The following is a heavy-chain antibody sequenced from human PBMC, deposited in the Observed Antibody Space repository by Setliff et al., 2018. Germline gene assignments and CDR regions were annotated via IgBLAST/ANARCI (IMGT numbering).Heavy chain of an antibody. CDR2: INHSGST. V-gene: IGHV4-34*01. D-gene: IGHD3-9*01. CDR1: GGSFSGYY. Sequence: PSETLSLTCAVYGGSFSGYYWSWIRQPPGKGLEWIGEINHSGSTNYNPSLKSRVTISVDTSKNQFSLKLSSVTAADTAVYYCARRRYFDRYYYYGMDVWGRGTTVTVSS. CDR3: ARRRYFDRYYYYGMDV. J-gene: IGHJ6*02.